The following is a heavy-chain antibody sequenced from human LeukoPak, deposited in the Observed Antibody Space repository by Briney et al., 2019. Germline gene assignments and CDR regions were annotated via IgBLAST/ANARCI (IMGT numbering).Heavy chain of an antibody. D-gene: IGHD6-19*01. V-gene: IGHV4-59*01. CDR1: RGSIRSYY. CDR2: IYYSGST. J-gene: IGHJ4*02. Sequence: PSETLSLTCTVCRGSIRSYYLSWLGPPPGKELAGIGCIYYSGSTNYSPSLKSRVTISVDTSKNQFSLKLSSVTAADTAVYYCARDSSGWATVFDYWGQGTLVTVSS. CDR3: ARDSSGWATVFDY.